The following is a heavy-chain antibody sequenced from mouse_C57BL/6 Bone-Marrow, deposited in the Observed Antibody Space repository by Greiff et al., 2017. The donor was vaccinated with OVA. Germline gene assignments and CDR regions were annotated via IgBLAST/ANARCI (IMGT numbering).Heavy chain of an antibody. V-gene: IGHV1-81*01. CDR2: IYPRSGNT. CDR3: ARHYNTTVVATPYAMDY. J-gene: IGHJ4*01. Sequence: VQLQQSGAELVRPGASVKLSCKASGYTFTSYGISWVKQRPGQGLEWIGEIYPRSGNTYYTEKFKGKATLTADKSSSTAYMELRSLTSEDSAVYFCARHYNTTVVATPYAMDYWGQGTSVTVSS. CDR1: GYTFTSYG. D-gene: IGHD1-1*01.